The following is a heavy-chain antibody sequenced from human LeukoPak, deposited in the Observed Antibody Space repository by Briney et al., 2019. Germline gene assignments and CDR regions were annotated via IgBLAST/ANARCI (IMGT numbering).Heavy chain of an antibody. J-gene: IGHJ4*02. CDR3: AKDFGSGWHCLDY. CDR1: GITFRSYG. D-gene: IGHD6-19*01. CDR2: IRYDGSNK. V-gene: IGHV3-30*02. Sequence: GGSLRLSCAASGITFRSYGMHWVRQAPGKGLEWVAFIRYDGSNKYYADSVKGRITISRDNSKNSLYLQMNSLRAEDTALYYCAKDFGSGWHCLDYWGQGTLVTVSS.